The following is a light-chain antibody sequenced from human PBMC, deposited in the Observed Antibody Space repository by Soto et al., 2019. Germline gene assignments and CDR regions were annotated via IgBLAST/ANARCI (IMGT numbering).Light chain of an antibody. CDR1: ACDIGGYSF. V-gene: IGLV2-8*01. CDR3: STRGGTNPHV. J-gene: IGLJ1*01. CDR2: DVN. Sequence: QSALTQPPSASGSPGQSVAMSCTGTACDIGGYSFVSWYQQHPGKAPRPLIYDVNKRPSVVPDRFSGSKSGNTASLTVSGRQAEDEAEYACSTRGGTNPHVFGPGTKLTVL.